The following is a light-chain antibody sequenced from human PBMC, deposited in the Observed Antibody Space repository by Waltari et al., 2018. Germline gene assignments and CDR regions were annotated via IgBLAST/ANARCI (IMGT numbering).Light chain of an antibody. Sequence: IVLTQSPGPLSLSPGERATLSCRTSQRIGSAYLAWYQQKPGHPPRLLIYGTSNRATGVPDRFSGSGSGTDFTLTVSRLEPEDFGIYFCQQYVNSPHLTFGGGTKVEIK. CDR2: GTS. J-gene: IGKJ4*01. CDR3: QQYVNSPHLT. CDR1: QRIGSAY. V-gene: IGKV3-20*01.